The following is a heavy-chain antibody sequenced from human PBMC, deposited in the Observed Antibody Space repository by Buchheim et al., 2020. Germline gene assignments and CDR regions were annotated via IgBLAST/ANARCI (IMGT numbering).Heavy chain of an antibody. CDR1: GFTFSSYA. V-gene: IGHV3-23*01. Sequence: EVQLLESGGGLVQPGGSLRLSCAASGFTFSSYAMSWVRQAPGKGLEWVSAISGSGGSTYYADSVKGRFTISRDNSKKTPLLQMNSLRAEDTAVYYCAKDLHYDFWSGYYVDYWGQGTL. CDR3: AKDLHYDFWSGYYVDY. CDR2: ISGSGGST. D-gene: IGHD3-3*01. J-gene: IGHJ4*02.